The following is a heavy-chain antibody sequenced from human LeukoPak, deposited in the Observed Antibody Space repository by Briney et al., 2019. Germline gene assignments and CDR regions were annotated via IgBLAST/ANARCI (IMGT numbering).Heavy chain of an antibody. CDR3: ASNGDYYGSSGYYYVGAYYFDY. D-gene: IGHD3-22*01. J-gene: IGHJ4*02. Sequence: PGGSLRLSCAASGFTFSSYWMSWVRQAPGKGLEWVANIKKDGSEKYYVDSVKGRFTISRDNAKNSLYLQMNSLRAEDTAVYYCASNGDYYGSSGYYYVGAYYFDYWGQGTLVTVSS. CDR1: GFTFSSYW. CDR2: IKKDGSEK. V-gene: IGHV3-7*01.